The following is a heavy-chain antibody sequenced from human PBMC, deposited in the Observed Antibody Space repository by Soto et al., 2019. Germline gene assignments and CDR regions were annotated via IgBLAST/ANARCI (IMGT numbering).Heavy chain of an antibody. J-gene: IGHJ5*02. D-gene: IGHD6-6*01. CDR3: ATYSSSSGWFDP. V-gene: IGHV4-39*01. Sequence: SETLSLTCSVSGDSISSSPYSWGWIRQPPGKGLEWIGIIHYSGTTYYNPSLKSRLTISVDTSKNQFSLNLSSVTAADTAVYYFATYSSSSGWFDPWGQGTLVPVSS. CDR2: IHYSGTT. CDR1: GDSISSSPYS.